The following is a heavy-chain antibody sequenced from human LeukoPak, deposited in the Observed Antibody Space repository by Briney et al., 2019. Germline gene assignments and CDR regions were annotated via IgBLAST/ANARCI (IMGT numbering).Heavy chain of an antibody. CDR1: GYTFTGYY. D-gene: IGHD3-22*01. V-gene: IGHV1-2*02. CDR2: INPNSGGT. Sequence: ASVKVSCKASGYTFTGYYMHWVRQAPGQGLEWMGWINPNSGGTNYAQKFQGRVTMTRDTSISTAYMELSRLRSDDTAVYYCARDLYDSSTAFDYWGQGTLVSVCS. J-gene: IGHJ4*02. CDR3: ARDLYDSSTAFDY.